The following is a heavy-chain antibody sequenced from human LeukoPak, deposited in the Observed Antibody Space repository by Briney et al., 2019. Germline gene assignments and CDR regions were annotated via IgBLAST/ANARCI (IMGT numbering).Heavy chain of an antibody. D-gene: IGHD6-19*01. J-gene: IGHJ5*02. V-gene: IGHV4-59*01. CDR3: ARVLAGRRFDL. CDR1: GCSISSYY. CDR2: IYYSGST. Sequence: SETLSLTCTVSGCSISSYYWSWIRQPPGKGLESIGYIYYSGSTNYNPSLKSRVTISVDTSKNQFSLKLSSVTAADTAVYYCARVLAGRRFDLWGQGTLVTVSS.